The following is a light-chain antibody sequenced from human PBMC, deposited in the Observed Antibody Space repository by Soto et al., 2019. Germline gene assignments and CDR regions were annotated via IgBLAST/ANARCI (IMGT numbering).Light chain of an antibody. Sequence: DIVMTQSPDSLAVSLGERATINCKSCQSVLYTSNNKNYLAWYQQKPGQPPKLLIYWASTRESGVPDRFSGSGSGTDFTLTISRLQAEDVAVYYCQQYYRVPPYTFGQGTKVEIK. CDR2: WAS. CDR3: QQYYRVPPYT. J-gene: IGKJ2*01. CDR1: QSVLYTSNNKNY. V-gene: IGKV4-1*01.